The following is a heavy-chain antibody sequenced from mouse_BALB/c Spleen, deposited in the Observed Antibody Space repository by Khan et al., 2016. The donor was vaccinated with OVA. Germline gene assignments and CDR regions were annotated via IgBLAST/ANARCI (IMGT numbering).Heavy chain of an antibody. J-gene: IGHJ2*01. Sequence: EVELVESGPGLVKPSQSLSLTCTVTGYSITNNYAWNWIRQFPGNKLEWMGYISYSGSTNYNPSLKSRISITRDTSKNQFFLQLNSVTTEDSATYHCARVNYYGYYFDYWGQGTTLTVSS. CDR3: ARVNYYGYYFDY. V-gene: IGHV3-2*02. CDR1: GYSITNNYA. D-gene: IGHD1-1*01. CDR2: ISYSGST.